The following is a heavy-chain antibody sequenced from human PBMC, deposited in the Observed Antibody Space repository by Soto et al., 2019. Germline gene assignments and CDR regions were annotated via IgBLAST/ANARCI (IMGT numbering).Heavy chain of an antibody. CDR1: GFTFSRYG. V-gene: IGHV3-33*01. CDR3: ARERGYCSGGSCYHRYFDY. D-gene: IGHD2-15*01. CDR2: IWYDGSNK. Sequence: QVQLVESGGGVVQPGRSLRLSCAASGFTFSRYGMHRVRQAPGKGLEWVAVIWYDGSNKYYADSVKGRFTISRDNSKNTLYLQMNSLRAEDTAVYYCARERGYCSGGSCYHRYFDYWGQGTLVTVSS. J-gene: IGHJ4*02.